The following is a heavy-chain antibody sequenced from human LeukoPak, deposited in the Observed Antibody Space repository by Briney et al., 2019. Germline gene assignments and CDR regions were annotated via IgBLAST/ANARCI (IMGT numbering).Heavy chain of an antibody. CDR2: ISSSGDTI. CDR3: ARDLYYYYGMDV. Sequence: GGSLRLSCAASGFIFSDYYMSWVRQAPGKGLEWVSYISSSGDTIYYADSVKGRFTISRDNAKSSLYLQMNSLRAEDTAVYYCARDLYYYYGMDVWGQGTTVTVSS. CDR1: GFIFSDYY. V-gene: IGHV3-11*01. J-gene: IGHJ6*02.